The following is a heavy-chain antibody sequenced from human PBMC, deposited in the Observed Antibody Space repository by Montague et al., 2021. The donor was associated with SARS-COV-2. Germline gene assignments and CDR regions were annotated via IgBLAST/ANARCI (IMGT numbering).Heavy chain of an antibody. CDR3: ARVVVDASGWYHFDY. V-gene: IGHV4-59*12. CDR2: HYNSGST. Sequence: SETLSLTYTVSGDSISRYYWGWIRQPPGKGLEWMGYHYNSGSTYYSPTLKSRIAMSVDTSENQFSPKLFSVTAADTAVYYCARVVVDASGWYHFDYWGQGALVTVSS. CDR1: GDSISRYY. D-gene: IGHD6-19*01. J-gene: IGHJ4*02.